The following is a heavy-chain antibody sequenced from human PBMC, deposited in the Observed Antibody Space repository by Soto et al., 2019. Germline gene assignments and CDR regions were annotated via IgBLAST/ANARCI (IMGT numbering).Heavy chain of an antibody. CDR2: ISSSSSTI. V-gene: IGHV3-48*01. D-gene: IGHD6-13*01. J-gene: IGHJ5*02. CDR3: VKAGPSAGWFDP. Sequence: GETLRLSCAASGFSFSSYSMNWVRQAPGKGLEWVSYISSSSSTIYYADSVKGRFTISRDNAKNSLYLQMNSLRAEDTAVYYCVKAGPSAGWFDPWGQGTLVTVSS. CDR1: GFSFSSYS.